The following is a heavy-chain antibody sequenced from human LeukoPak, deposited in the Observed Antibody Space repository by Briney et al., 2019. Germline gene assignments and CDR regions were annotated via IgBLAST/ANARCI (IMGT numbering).Heavy chain of an antibody. Sequence: PGESLRLSCAASGFTVSSNYMSWVRRAPGKGLEWVSVIYSGGGTYYADSVKGRFTISRDNSKNTVYLQMNSLRAEDTAVYYCARASFWFDYSGYYFDFWGQGTLVTVSS. CDR3: ARASFWFDYSGYYFDF. CDR2: IYSGGGT. J-gene: IGHJ4*02. V-gene: IGHV3-66*01. CDR1: GFTVSSNY. D-gene: IGHD2-15*01.